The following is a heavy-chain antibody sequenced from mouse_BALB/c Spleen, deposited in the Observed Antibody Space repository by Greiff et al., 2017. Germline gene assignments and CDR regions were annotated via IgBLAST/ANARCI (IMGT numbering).Heavy chain of an antibody. V-gene: IGHV5-6-5*01. Sequence: EVQRVESGGGLVKPGGSLKLSCAASGFTFSSYAMSWVRQTPEKRLEWVASISSGGSTYYPDSVKGRFTISRDNARNILYLQMSSLRSEDTAMYYCARGEDYYAMDYWGQGTSVTVSS. J-gene: IGHJ4*01. CDR2: ISSGGST. CDR1: GFTFSSYA. CDR3: ARGEDYYAMDY.